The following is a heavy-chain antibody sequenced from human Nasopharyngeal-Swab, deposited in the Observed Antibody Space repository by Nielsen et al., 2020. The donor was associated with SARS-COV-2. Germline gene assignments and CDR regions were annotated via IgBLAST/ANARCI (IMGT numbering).Heavy chain of an antibody. CDR3: ASARGSFDY. V-gene: IGHV3-23*03. J-gene: IGHJ4*02. CDR2: IYGGGFVT. Sequence: WIRQPPGKGLEWVALIYGGGFVTHYVDSVKGRFTVSRDDSRGTLSLPNKILRVSHTPVYYCASARGSFDYWGQGAVVTVSS.